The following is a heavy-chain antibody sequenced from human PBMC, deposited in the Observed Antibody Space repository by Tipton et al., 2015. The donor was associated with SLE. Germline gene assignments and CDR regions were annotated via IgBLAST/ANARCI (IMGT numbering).Heavy chain of an antibody. CDR1: GYSISSGYY. J-gene: IGHJ4*02. D-gene: IGHD1-1*01. CDR3: ARAGRAWNLFDY. Sequence: TLSLTCTASGYSISSGYYWGWIRQPPGKGLEWIGSIYHSGSTYYNPSLKSRVTISVDTPKNQFSLKLSSVTAADTAVYYCARAGRAWNLFDYWGQGTLVTVSS. V-gene: IGHV4-38-2*02. CDR2: IYHSGST.